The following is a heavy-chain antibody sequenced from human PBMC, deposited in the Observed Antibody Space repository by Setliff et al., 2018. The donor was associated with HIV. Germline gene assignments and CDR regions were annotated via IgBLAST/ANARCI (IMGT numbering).Heavy chain of an antibody. V-gene: IGHV3-23*01. CDR3: AKAQWLLSHWGFDP. CDR2: LSGSGDST. J-gene: IGHJ5*02. Sequence: GSLRLSCAASGFIFSTCPRDWVRQAPGKGLEWVSALSGSGDSTFYADSVQGRFTISRDNSKHPLYLQMNSLRADDTAVYYCAKAQWLLSHWGFDPWGQGTLVTVSS. CDR1: GFIFSTCP. D-gene: IGHD3-3*01.